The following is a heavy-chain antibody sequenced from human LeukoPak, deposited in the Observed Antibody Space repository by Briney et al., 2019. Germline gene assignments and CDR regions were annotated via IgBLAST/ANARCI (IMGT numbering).Heavy chain of an antibody. CDR3: AKEMTTVVRGLDY. CDR1: GFTFSSYG. J-gene: IGHJ4*02. Sequence: PGRSLRLSCAASGFTFSSYGMHWVRQAPGKGLEWVAVISYDGSNKYYADSVKGRFTISRDNSKNTLYLQMNSLRAEDTAVYYCAKEMTTVVRGLDYWGQGTLVTVSS. V-gene: IGHV3-30*18. D-gene: IGHD4-23*01. CDR2: ISYDGSNK.